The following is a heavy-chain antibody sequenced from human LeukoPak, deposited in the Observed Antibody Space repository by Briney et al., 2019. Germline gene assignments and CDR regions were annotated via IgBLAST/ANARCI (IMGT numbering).Heavy chain of an antibody. J-gene: IGHJ4*02. CDR3: ARGNDSSGYYYFFDY. CDR1: GFTFSSYA. Sequence: PRGSLRLSCAASGFTFSSYAMSWVRQAPGKGLEYVSAVSTNGGSTYYASSVKGRFTISRDNSKNTLYLQMVNLRPEDMAVYYCARGNDSSGYYYFFDYWGQGTLVTVSS. D-gene: IGHD3-22*01. V-gene: IGHV3-64*01. CDR2: VSTNGGST.